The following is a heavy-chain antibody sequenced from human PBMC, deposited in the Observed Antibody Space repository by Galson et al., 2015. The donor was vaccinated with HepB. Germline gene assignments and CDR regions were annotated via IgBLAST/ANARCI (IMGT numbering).Heavy chain of an antibody. J-gene: IGHJ6*03. CDR2: IYSGGST. CDR1: GFTVSSNY. CDR3: ESLNSHGYYYMDV. V-gene: IGHV3-53*01. Sequence: SLRLSCAASGFTVSSNYMSWVRQAPGKGLEWVSVIYSGGSTYYADSVKGRFTISRDDSKNTLYLQMNSLRAEDTAVYYCESLNSHGYYYMDVWGKGTTVTVSS.